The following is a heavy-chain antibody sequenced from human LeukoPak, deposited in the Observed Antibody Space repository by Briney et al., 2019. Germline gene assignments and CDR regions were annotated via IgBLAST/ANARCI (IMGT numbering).Heavy chain of an antibody. V-gene: IGHV3-7*01. D-gene: IGHD3-10*01. J-gene: IGHJ4*02. CDR3: ARGDKGSY. Sequence: PGGSLRLSCAASGFTFSNYWMSWVRQAPGKGLEWVAQIKQGGNEKYYVDSVKGRFTISRDNDKNSLYLQMNSLRVEDTAVYYCARGDKGSYWGQGTLVTVSS. CDR1: GFTFSNYW. CDR2: IKQGGNEK.